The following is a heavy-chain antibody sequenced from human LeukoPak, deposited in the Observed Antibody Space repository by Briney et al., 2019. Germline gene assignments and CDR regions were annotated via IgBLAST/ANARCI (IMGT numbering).Heavy chain of an antibody. D-gene: IGHD2-2*01. CDR1: GVSINSGCEY. V-gene: IGHV4-39*02. Sequence: PSETLSLTCTASGVSINSGCEYWGWIRQPPGKGLEWIGTMFHSGSTHYNPSLKSRVTMSVDTSNNHFSLKLTSMTAADTAVFYCARVRCTSTNSDRKVFEYWGQGRLFTVSS. J-gene: IGHJ4*02. CDR2: MFHSGST. CDR3: ARVRCTSTNSDRKVFEY.